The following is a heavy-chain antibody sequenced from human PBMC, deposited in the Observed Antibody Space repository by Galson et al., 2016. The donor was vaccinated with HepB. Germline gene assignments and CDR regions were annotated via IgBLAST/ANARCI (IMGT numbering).Heavy chain of an antibody. Sequence: SVKVSCKASGYTFTSYHITWVRQAPGQGLEWMGWISAYNGGTNFAQNLQGRVTMTTDTSTSTVYMELRSLRSDDTAVYYCARDPTGYGSPYYFDYWGQGTLVTVSS. D-gene: IGHD5-18*01. V-gene: IGHV1-18*04. J-gene: IGHJ4*02. CDR1: GYTFTSYH. CDR3: ARDPTGYGSPYYFDY. CDR2: ISAYNGGT.